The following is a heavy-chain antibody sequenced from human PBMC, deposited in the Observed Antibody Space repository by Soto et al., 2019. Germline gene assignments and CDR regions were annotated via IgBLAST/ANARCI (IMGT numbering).Heavy chain of an antibody. J-gene: IGHJ6*02. CDR1: GYSFTSYW. CDR2: IYPGDSDT. V-gene: IGHV5-51*01. D-gene: IGHD5-18*01. CDR3: ARQRDTEYYYYGMDV. Sequence: RGESLKISCKGSGYSFTSYWIGWVRQMPGKGLEWMGIIYPGDSDTRYSPSFQGQVTISADKSISTAYLQWSSLKASDTAMYYCARQRDTEYYYYGMDVWGQGTTVTVPS.